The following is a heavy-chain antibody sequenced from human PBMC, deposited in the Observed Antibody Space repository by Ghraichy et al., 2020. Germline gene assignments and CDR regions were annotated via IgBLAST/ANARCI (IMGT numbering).Heavy chain of an antibody. D-gene: IGHD5-24*01. CDR1: GFTFSSYG. J-gene: IGHJ4*02. V-gene: IGHV3-33*01. CDR2: IWYDGSNK. CDR3: ARDLGDGYNDFDY. Sequence: VGSLRLSCAASGFTFSSYGMHWVRQAPGKGLEWVAVIWYDGSNKYYADSVKGRFTISRDNSKNTLYLQMNSLRAEDTAVYYCARDLGDGYNDFDYWGQGTLVTVSS.